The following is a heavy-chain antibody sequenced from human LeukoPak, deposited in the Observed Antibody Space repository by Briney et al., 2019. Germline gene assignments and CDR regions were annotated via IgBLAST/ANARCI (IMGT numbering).Heavy chain of an antibody. V-gene: IGHV3-48*03. CDR3: AKGSPGYYGMDV. J-gene: IGHJ6*02. CDR2: ISSSGSTI. Sequence: GGSLRLYCAASGFTFSSYEMNWVRQAPGKGLEWVSYISSSGSTIYYADSVKGRFTISRDNAKNSLYLQMNSLRAEDTAVYYCAKGSPGYYGMDVWGQGTTVTVSS. CDR1: GFTFSSYE.